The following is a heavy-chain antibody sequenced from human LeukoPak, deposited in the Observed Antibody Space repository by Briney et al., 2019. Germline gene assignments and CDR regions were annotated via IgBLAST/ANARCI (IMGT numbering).Heavy chain of an antibody. CDR1: GFTFSDYY. V-gene: IGHV3-11*01. Sequence: GGSLRLSCAASGFTFSDYYMSWIRQAPGKGLEWVSYISSSGSTIYYADSVKGRFTISRDNAKNSLYLQMNSLRAEDTAVYYYARDLRGPTFAFDYWGQGTLVTVSS. J-gene: IGHJ4*02. CDR3: ARDLRGPTFAFDY. CDR2: ISSSGSTI. D-gene: IGHD3-16*01.